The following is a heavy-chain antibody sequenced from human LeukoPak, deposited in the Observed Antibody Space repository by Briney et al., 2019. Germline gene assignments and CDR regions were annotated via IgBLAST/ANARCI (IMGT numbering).Heavy chain of an antibody. CDR2: IYGGEST. CDR3: ARGYCSGGSCYLFDY. V-gene: IGHV3-53*01. CDR1: EFTVSSNY. D-gene: IGHD2-15*01. J-gene: IGHJ4*02. Sequence: PGGSLRLSCLVSEFTVSSNYMNWVRQAPGKGLEWVSVIYGGESTYYADSVKGRFTISRDNSKNTLYLQMNSLRAEDTAVYYCARGYCSGGSCYLFDYWGQGTLVTVSS.